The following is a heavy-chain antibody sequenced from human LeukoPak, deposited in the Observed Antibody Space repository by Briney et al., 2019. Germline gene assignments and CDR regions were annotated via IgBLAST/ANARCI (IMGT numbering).Heavy chain of an antibody. D-gene: IGHD3-22*01. J-gene: IGHJ4*02. CDR2: ISSSSSYI. CDR3: AKCSAYYYDSSLSDYFDY. V-gene: IGHV3-21*04. Sequence: GGSLRLSCAGSGFTFSSYSMNWVRQAPGKGVEWVSSISSSSSYIYYADSVKGRFTISRDNAKNSLYLQMNSLRAEDTAVYYCAKCSAYYYDSSLSDYFDYWGQGTLVTVSS. CDR1: GFTFSSYS.